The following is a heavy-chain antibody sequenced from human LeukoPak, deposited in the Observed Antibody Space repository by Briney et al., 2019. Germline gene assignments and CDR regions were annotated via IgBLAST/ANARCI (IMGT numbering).Heavy chain of an antibody. V-gene: IGHV3-7*01. CDR2: IKQDGSEK. D-gene: IGHD2-2*01. CDR3: ARAWPIVVVPAAIFFDY. J-gene: IGHJ4*02. CDR1: GFTFSSYW. Sequence: GGSLRLSCAASGFTFSSYWMSWVRQAPGKGLEWVANIKQDGSEKYYVDSVKGRFTISRDNAKNSLYLQMNSLRAEDTAVYYCARAWPIVVVPAAIFFDYWGQGTLVTVSS.